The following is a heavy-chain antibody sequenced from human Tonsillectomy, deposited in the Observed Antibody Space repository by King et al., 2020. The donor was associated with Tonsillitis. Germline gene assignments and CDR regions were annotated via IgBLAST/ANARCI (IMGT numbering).Heavy chain of an antibody. CDR1: GFTFSSYS. CDR3: ARDRDIVLMVYATRYFDY. J-gene: IGHJ4*02. Sequence: VQLVEAGGGLVKPGGSLRLSCAASGFTFSSYSMNWVRQAPGKVLEWVSYISSSSSYIYYADSGKGRFTISRDNAKNSLYLQMNSLRAEDTAVYYCARDRDIVLMVYATRYFDYWGQGTLVTVSS. V-gene: IGHV3-21*01. D-gene: IGHD2-8*01. CDR2: ISSSSSYI.